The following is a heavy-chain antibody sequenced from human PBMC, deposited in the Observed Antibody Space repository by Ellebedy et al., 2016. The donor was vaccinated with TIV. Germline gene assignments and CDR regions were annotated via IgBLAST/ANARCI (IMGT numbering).Heavy chain of an antibody. CDR1: GFTFSSYA. D-gene: IGHD6-19*01. CDR2: ISYDGSNK. V-gene: IGHV3-30*04. CDR3: AGRAGGAHY. J-gene: IGHJ4*02. Sequence: GGSLRLXXAASGFTFSSYAMHWVRQAPGKGLEWVAVISYDGSNKYYADSVKGRFTISRDNSKNTLYLQMNSLRAEDTAVYYCAGRAGGAHYWGQGTLFTVSS.